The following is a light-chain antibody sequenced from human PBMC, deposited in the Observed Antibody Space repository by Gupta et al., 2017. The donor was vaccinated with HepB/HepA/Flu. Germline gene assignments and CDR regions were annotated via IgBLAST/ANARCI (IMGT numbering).Light chain of an antibody. CDR2: DVS. V-gene: IGLV2-14*01. CDR3: SSYTSGTTYV. J-gene: IGLJ1*01. CDR1: SSDVGGYNY. Sequence: QSALTQPASVSGSPGQTITISCTGTSSDVGGYNYVSWYQQIPGKAPKLMIYDVSDRPSGVSNRFSGSKSGNTASLTISGLQAEDEADYYCSSYTSGTTYVFGTGTKVTVL.